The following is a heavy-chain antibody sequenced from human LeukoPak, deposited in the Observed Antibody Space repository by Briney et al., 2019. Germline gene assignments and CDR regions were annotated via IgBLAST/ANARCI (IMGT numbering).Heavy chain of an antibody. D-gene: IGHD5-18*01. J-gene: IGHJ4*02. CDR3: TRSQDGYLIDY. Sequence: GGSLRLSCAASGFTFSGSAMHWVRQASGKGLEWVGRIRSKANSYATVYAASVKGRFTISRDDSKNTAYLQMNSLKTEDTAVYYCTRSQDGYLIDYWGQGTLVTVSS. CDR1: GFTFSGSA. CDR2: IRSKANSYAT. V-gene: IGHV3-73*01.